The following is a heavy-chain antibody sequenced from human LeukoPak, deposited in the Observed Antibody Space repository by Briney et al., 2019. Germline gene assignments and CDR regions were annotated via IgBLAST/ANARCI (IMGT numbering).Heavy chain of an antibody. CDR2: ISGSGGST. J-gene: IGHJ4*02. D-gene: IGHD6-19*01. CDR1: GFTLSSSS. Sequence: GGSLRLSCAASGFTLSSSSMSWVRQAPGKGLEWVSVISGSGGSTDYADSVKGRFTISRDNSKNTLYLQINSLRAEDTAVYYCAKGSGWYVWGQGTLVTVSS. V-gene: IGHV3-23*01. CDR3: AKGSGWYV.